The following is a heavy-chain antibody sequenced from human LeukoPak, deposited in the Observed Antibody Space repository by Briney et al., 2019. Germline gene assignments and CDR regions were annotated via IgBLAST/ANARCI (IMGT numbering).Heavy chain of an antibody. CDR2: ISSSSSYI. Sequence: GGSLRLSCAASGFTFSRHSINWVRQAPGKGLEWVSSISSSSSYIYYADSVKGRFTISRDNAKNSLYLQVNSLRAEDTAVYYCARLISYYGSGSYPNWFDPWGQGTLVTVSS. V-gene: IGHV3-21*01. J-gene: IGHJ5*02. CDR3: ARLISYYGSGSYPNWFDP. D-gene: IGHD3-10*01. CDR1: GFTFSRHS.